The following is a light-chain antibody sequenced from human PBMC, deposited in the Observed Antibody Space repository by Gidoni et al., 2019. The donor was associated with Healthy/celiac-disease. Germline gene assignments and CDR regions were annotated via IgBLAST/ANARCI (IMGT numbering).Light chain of an antibody. CDR2: DVS. J-gene: IGLJ3*02. CDR1: SSAVGGYNY. V-gene: IGLV2-14*01. Sequence: QSALTQPASVSGSPGQSITISCPGTSSAVGGYNYVSWYQQHPGNAPKLMIYDVSNRPSGVSNRFSGSKSGNTASLTSSGLQAEDEADYYCSSYTSSITLVFGGGTKLTVL. CDR3: SSYTSSITLV.